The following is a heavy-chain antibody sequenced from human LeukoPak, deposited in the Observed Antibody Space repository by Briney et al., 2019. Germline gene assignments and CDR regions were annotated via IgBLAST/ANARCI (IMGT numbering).Heavy chain of an antibody. Sequence: GGSLRLSCTASGFTFGDYAMSWARQAPGKGLEWVGFIRSKAYGGTTEYAASVKGRFTISRDDSKSIAYLQMNSLKTEDTAVYYCTRGAAAGTWRFDYWGQGTLVTVSS. CDR2: IRSKAYGGTT. V-gene: IGHV3-49*04. CDR1: GFTFGDYA. D-gene: IGHD6-13*01. J-gene: IGHJ4*02. CDR3: TRGAAAGTWRFDY.